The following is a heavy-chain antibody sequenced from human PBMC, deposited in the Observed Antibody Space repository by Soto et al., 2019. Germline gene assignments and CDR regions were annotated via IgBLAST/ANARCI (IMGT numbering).Heavy chain of an antibody. CDR3: AKVLGYCSGGSCYRYYFDY. D-gene: IGHD2-15*01. CDR2: ISGSGGST. CDR1: GFTFSSYA. Sequence: PGGSLRLSCAASGFTFSSYAMSWVRQAPGKGLEWVSAISGSGGSTYYADSVKGRFTISRDNSKNTLYLQMNSLRAEDTAVYYCAKVLGYCSGGSCYRYYFDYWGQGTLVTVSS. V-gene: IGHV3-23*01. J-gene: IGHJ4*02.